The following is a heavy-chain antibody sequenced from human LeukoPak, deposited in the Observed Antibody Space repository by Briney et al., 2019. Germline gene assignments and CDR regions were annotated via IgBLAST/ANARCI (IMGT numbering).Heavy chain of an antibody. CDR2: ISSSSSTI. D-gene: IGHD6-19*01. Sequence: GGSLRLSCAASGFTFSSYSMNWVRQAPGKGLEWVSYISSSSSTIYYADSVKGRFTISRDNAKNSLYLQMNSLRAEGTAVYYCARELYSSGWYQTPGGMDVWGQGTTVTVSS. CDR3: ARELYSSGWYQTPGGMDV. V-gene: IGHV3-48*01. CDR1: GFTFSSYS. J-gene: IGHJ6*02.